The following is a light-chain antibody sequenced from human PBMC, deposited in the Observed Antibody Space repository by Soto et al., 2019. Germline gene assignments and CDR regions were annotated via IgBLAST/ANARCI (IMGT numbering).Light chain of an antibody. V-gene: IGKV3-15*01. Sequence: EIVMTQSPATLSVSPGERATLSCRASQSVSSNLAWYQQKPGQAPRLLIYGASTRATGIPARFSGSGSGTEFTLTISRLEPEDFAVYYCQQYESSPRTFGQGTKV. CDR1: QSVSSN. J-gene: IGKJ1*01. CDR2: GAS. CDR3: QQYESSPRT.